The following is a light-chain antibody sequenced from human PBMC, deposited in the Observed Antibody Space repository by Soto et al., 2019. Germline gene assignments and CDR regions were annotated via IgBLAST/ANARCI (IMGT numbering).Light chain of an antibody. CDR1: QGINIF. Sequence: DIQLTQSPSFLSASVGDRITITCRASQGINIFLAWFQQKPGKAPNLLISAASTLQSGVPSRFSGSGSGTFFTLTISSLQPEDIATYYCQQYNNLPYTFGQGTKLEIK. V-gene: IGKV1-9*01. J-gene: IGKJ2*01. CDR3: QQYNNLPYT. CDR2: AAS.